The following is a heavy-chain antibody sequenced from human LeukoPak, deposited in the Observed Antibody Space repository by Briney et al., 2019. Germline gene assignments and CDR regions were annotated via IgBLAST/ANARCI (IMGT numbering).Heavy chain of an antibody. J-gene: IGHJ4*02. CDR3: ATAPAAADSC. CDR1: GFTFSNSW. CDR2: INRDGSKK. V-gene: IGHV3-7*01. Sequence: GGSLRLSCAASGFTFSNSWMTWVRQAPGKGLEWVANINRDGSKKTYVDSVKGRFTISRDNAKNSVYLHMNSLRGEDTAVYYCATAPAAADSCWGQGTLVAVSS. D-gene: IGHD6-13*01.